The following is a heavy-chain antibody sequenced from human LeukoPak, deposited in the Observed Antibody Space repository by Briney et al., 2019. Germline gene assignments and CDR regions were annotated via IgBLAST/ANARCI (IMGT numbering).Heavy chain of an antibody. CDR1: GFSLSTTGVG. CDR3: AHRRSAYGWNHGDFDY. D-gene: IGHD1-14*01. J-gene: IGHJ4*02. V-gene: IGHV2-5*02. Sequence: SGPTLVNPTQTPTLTCTFSGFSLSTTGVGVGWIRQPPGKALECLAPFYWADHKRYSTSLKRRLNIFKDTSYNQVVLVMTDLDPVDTATYSCAHRRSAYGWNHGDFDYWGQGTLVTVSS. CDR2: FYWADHK.